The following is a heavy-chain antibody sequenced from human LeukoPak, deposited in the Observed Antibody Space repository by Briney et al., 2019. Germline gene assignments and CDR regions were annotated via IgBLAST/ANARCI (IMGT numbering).Heavy chain of an antibody. Sequence: SVKVSCKASGGTFSSYAISWVRQAPGQGLEWMRGIIPIFGTANYAQKFQGRVTITADESTSTAYMELSSLRSEDTAVYYCAGSGGYLYYGMDVWGQGTTVTVSS. V-gene: IGHV1-69*13. D-gene: IGHD5-12*01. CDR2: IIPIFGTA. J-gene: IGHJ6*02. CDR1: GGTFSSYA. CDR3: AGSGGYLYYGMDV.